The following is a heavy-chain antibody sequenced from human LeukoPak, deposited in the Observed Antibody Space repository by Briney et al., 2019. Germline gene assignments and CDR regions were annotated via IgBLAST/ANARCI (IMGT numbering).Heavy chain of an antibody. CDR1: GFTFSSYA. CDR3: AKARSVGEYYFDY. J-gene: IGHJ4*02. D-gene: IGHD3-10*01. CDR2: ISGSGGST. V-gene: IGHV3-23*01. Sequence: GGSLRLSCAASGFTFSSYAMSWVRQARGKGLECVSAISGSGGSTYYADSVKGRFTISRDNSKNTLYLQMNSLRAEDTAVYYCAKARSVGEYYFDYWGQGTLVTVSS.